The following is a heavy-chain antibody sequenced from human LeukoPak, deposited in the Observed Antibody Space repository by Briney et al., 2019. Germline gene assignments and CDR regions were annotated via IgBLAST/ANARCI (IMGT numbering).Heavy chain of an antibody. J-gene: IGHJ4*02. D-gene: IGHD6-13*01. CDR1: GFTFSSYA. CDR3: AKANIVSSSWPLFDY. CDR2: ISGSGGST. V-gene: IGHV3-23*01. Sequence: GGSLRLSCAASGFTFSSYAMSWVRQAPGKGLEWVSAISGSGGSTYYADSVKGRFTISRDNSKNTLYLQMNSLRAEDTAVYYCAKANIVSSSWPLFDYWGQGTLVTVSS.